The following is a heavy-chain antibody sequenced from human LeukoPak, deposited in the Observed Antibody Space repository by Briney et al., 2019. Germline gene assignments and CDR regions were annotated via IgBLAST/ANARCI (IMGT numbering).Heavy chain of an antibody. V-gene: IGHV3-23*01. CDR3: AKEEVPNDY. CDR1: GFSLSINS. CDR2: ISRDGDKT. Sequence: GGSLRLSCAVSGFSLSINSMCWVRQAPGKGLEWVSGISRDGDKTYYVDSVEGRFTISGDTSKNTLYLQMDTLRVEDTATYYCAKEEVPNDYWGQGTLVTVSS. J-gene: IGHJ4*02.